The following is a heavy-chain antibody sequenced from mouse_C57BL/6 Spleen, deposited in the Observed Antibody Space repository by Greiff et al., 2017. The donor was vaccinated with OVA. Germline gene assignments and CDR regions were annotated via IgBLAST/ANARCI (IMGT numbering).Heavy chain of an antibody. CDR1: GYTFTDYY. J-gene: IGHJ3*01. CDR2: IYPGSGNT. CDR3: ARGSDGYYSFAY. V-gene: IGHV1-76*01. D-gene: IGHD2-3*01. Sequence: VQLQQSGAELVRPGASVKLSCKASGYTFTDYYINWVKQRPGQGLEWIARIYPGSGNTYYNEKFKGKATLTAEKSSSTAYMQLSSLTSEDSAVYFCARGSDGYYSFAYWGQGTLVTVSA.